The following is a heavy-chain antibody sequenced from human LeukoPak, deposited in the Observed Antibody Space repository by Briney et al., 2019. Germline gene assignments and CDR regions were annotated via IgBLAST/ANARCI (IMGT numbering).Heavy chain of an antibody. CDR1: GGSISSGDYY. D-gene: IGHD5-18*01. CDR3: ARVKTATLPFDY. CDR2: IYYSGST. Sequence: SETLSLTCTVSGGSISSGDYYWSWIRQPPGKGLEWIGYIYYSGSTYYNPSLKTRVTISVDTSKHQFSLKLSSVTAADTAVYYCARVKTATLPFDYWGQGTLVTVSS. V-gene: IGHV4-30-4*08. J-gene: IGHJ4*02.